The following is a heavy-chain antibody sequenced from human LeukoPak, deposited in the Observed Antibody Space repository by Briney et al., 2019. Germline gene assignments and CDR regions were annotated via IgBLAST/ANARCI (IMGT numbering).Heavy chain of an antibody. Sequence: PSQTLSLTCSVSGDSITSGGYYWSWIRQPPGKGLEWIGSIYYSGSTYYNPSLKSRVTISVDTSKNQFSLKLSSVTAADTAVYYCARRIVVPAAILGFDPWGQGTLVTVSS. V-gene: IGHV4-30-2*03. CDR1: GDSITSGGYY. CDR3: ARRIVVPAAILGFDP. J-gene: IGHJ5*02. D-gene: IGHD2-2*01. CDR2: IYYSGST.